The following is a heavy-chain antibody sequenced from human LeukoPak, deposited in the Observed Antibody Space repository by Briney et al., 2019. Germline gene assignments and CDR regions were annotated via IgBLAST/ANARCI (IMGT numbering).Heavy chain of an antibody. V-gene: IGHV4-59*01. J-gene: IGHJ4*02. CDR3: ARDYGPSRGFDY. CDR2: IYYTGST. D-gene: IGHD3-10*01. CDR1: GGSISSYY. Sequence: SETLSLTCTVSGGSISSYYWSWIRQPPGEGLEWLGYIYYTGSTHYNPSLRTRVTISVDTSKNQFSLKLSSVTAADTAVYYCARDYGPSRGFDYWGQGTLVTVSS.